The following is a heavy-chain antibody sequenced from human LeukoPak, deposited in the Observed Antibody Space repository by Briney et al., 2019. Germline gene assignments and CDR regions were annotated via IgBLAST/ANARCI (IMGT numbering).Heavy chain of an antibody. V-gene: IGHV1-2*02. CDR3: AKSAQYSSAWFTGSFDY. J-gene: IGHJ4*02. CDR2: INPNSGDT. D-gene: IGHD6-13*01. CDR1: GYTFSGYY. Sequence: ASVKVSCKASGYTFSGYYLHWVRQAPGQGLQWVGWINPNSGDTHYAQMFQGRVTMTRDTSINTAYMELRRVRSDDTAVYHCAKSAQYSSAWFTGSFDYWGQGTLVTVSS.